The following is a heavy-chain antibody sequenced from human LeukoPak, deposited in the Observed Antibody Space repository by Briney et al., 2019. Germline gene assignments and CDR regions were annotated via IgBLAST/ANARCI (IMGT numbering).Heavy chain of an antibody. D-gene: IGHD3-10*01. CDR1: GYTFTGYY. J-gene: IGHJ6*03. Sequence: RASVKVSCKASGYTFTGYYMHWVRQATGQGLEWMGWMNPNSGNTGYAQKFQGRVTMTRNTSISTAYMELSSLRSEDTAVYYCARGITMVRGVIIDYYYYYMDVWGKGTTVTISS. CDR2: MNPNSGNT. CDR3: ARGITMVRGVIIDYYYYYMDV. V-gene: IGHV1-8*02.